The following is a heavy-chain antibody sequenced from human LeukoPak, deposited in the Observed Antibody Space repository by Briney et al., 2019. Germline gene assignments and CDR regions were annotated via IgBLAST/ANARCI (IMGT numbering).Heavy chain of an antibody. CDR3: ARDIWRVVPAADYYYYGMDV. CDR1: GYTFTGYY. CDR2: INPNSGGT. Sequence: ASVKVSCKASGYTFTGYYMHWVRQAPGQGLEWMGRINPNSGGTNYAQKFQGRVTMTRDTSISTAYMELSSLRSEDTAVYYCARDIWRVVPAADYYYYGMDVWGQGTTVTVSS. V-gene: IGHV1-2*06. D-gene: IGHD2-2*01. J-gene: IGHJ6*02.